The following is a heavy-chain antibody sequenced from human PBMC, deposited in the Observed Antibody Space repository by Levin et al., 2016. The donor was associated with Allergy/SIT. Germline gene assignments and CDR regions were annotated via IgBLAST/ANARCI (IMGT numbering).Heavy chain of an antibody. J-gene: IGHJ6*02. CDR2: LNPSGAST. CDR3: ARTAAAAVPYYSGLDV. Sequence: ASVKVSCKASGYTFTSYYIHWVRQAPGQGLEWMGMLNPSGASTDYAQKFQDRVTMTRDTSTNTVYMELRSLRSEDTALYYCARTAAAAVPYYSGLDVWGQGTTVAVSS. V-gene: IGHV1-46*01. D-gene: IGHD6-25*01. CDR1: GYTFTSYY.